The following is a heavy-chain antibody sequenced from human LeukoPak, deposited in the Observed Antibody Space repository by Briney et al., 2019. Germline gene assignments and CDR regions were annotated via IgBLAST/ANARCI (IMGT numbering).Heavy chain of an antibody. CDR3: VRGIYDLLL. CDR1: TGSISSYY. D-gene: IGHD5/OR15-5a*01. CDR2: TNYSGRN. Sequence: SETLSLTCTVYTGSISSYYWSWDRQPPGRGREWIGYTNYSGRNNFNTSLKSRATISVDTSKNQFSLKLSSVTAVDTAVYFCVRGIYDLLLGGQATLVTAPS. V-gene: IGHV4-59*01. J-gene: IGHJ4*02.